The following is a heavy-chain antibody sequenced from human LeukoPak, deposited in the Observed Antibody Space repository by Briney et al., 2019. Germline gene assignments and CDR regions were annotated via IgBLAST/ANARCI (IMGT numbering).Heavy chain of an antibody. Sequence: PSETLSLTCTVSGGSVSSSRYYWGWIRQSPGKGLKWIGTIYYTRTTYYNPSLNSRVTISLDTSQNQFSLKLNSVTAADTAMYYCARATADSSGSYLALYNWFDPWGQGTLVTVSS. D-gene: IGHD3-22*01. CDR2: IYYTRTT. V-gene: IGHV4-39*07. J-gene: IGHJ5*02. CDR1: GGSVSSSRYY. CDR3: ARATADSSGSYLALYNWFDP.